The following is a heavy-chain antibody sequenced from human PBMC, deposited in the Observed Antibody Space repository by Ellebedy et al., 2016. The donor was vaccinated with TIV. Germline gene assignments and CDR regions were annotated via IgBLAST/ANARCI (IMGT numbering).Heavy chain of an antibody. CDR1: GFTFSSYE. V-gene: IGHV3-48*03. CDR3: ARQTNYYDSSGYYTWFDP. D-gene: IGHD3-22*01. Sequence: GESLKISCAASGFTFSSYEMSWVRQAPGKGLEWVSYISSSGSTIYYADVVKGRFTISRDNAKKSLYLQMNSLRAEDTAVYYCARQTNYYDSSGYYTWFDPWGQGTLVTFSS. CDR2: ISSSGSTI. J-gene: IGHJ5*02.